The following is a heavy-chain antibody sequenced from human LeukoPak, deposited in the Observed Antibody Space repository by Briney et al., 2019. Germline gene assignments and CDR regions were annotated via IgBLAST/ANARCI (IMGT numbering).Heavy chain of an antibody. CDR1: GGSISSYY. D-gene: IGHD5-12*01. CDR3: ARGCSGYDSFDY. J-gene: IGHJ4*02. CDR2: IYYSGST. Sequence: KTSETLSLTCTVSGGSISSYYWSWIRQFPGKGLEWIGYIYYSGSTNYNPSLNSRITISVDTSKNQFSLKLSSVTAADTAVYYCARGCSGYDSFDYWGQGTLVTVSS. V-gene: IGHV4-59*01.